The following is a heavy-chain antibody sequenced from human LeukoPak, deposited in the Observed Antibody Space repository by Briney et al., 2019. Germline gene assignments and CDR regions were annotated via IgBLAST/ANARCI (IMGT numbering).Heavy chain of an antibody. CDR1: GVSITSHPW. CDR3: ATQSPSLYYYDSSGEYPFDI. V-gene: IGHV4-4*02. J-gene: IGHJ3*02. D-gene: IGHD3-22*01. CDR2: MYNSGTG. Sequence: PSQTLSLTCAVSGVSITSHPWNWVRQPPGKGLEWIGEMYNSGTGTYKPSLRSRVTMFFDESKNHFSLKLNSVTAADTAVYYCATQSPSLYYYDSSGEYPFDIWGQGTMVTVSS.